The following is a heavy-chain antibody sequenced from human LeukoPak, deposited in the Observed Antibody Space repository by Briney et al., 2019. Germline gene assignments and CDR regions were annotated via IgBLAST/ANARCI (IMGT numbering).Heavy chain of an antibody. CDR3: ARDRELRGLDI. D-gene: IGHD1-26*01. V-gene: IGHV4-59*01. CDR1: GGSISSYY. CDR2: IYYSGST. Sequence: SETLSLTCTVSGGSISSYYWSWIRQPPGKGLEWIGYIYYSGSTNYNPSLKSRVTISVDTSKNQFSLKLSSVTAADTAVYYCARDRELRGLDIWGQGTMVTVSS. J-gene: IGHJ3*02.